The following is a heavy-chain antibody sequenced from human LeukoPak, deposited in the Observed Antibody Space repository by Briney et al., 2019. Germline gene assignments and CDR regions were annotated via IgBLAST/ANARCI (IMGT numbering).Heavy chain of an antibody. V-gene: IGHV3-30-3*01. J-gene: IGHJ4*02. CDR1: GFIFSRYA. CDR2: ISYDGSNK. Sequence: GGSLRLSCAASGFIFSRYAMHWVRQAPGKGLEWVAIISYDGSNKYYADSVKGRFTISRDTSKSTLFLQMDSLRAEDTAVYYCARRQLMHYDFWSGPSIGYWGQGTLVTVSS. CDR3: ARRQLMHYDFWSGPSIGY. D-gene: IGHD3-3*01.